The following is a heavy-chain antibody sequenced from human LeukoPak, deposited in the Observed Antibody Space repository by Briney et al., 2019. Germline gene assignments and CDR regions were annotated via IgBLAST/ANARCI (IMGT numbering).Heavy chain of an antibody. Sequence: GGSLRLSCAASGFTFSRYWMSWVRQAPGKGLEWVANIKHDGSEKYYVDSVKGRFTISRDNAKNSLFLQMNSLRGEDTAVYHCARLHRDYSEYWGQGNLVTVSS. J-gene: IGHJ4*02. CDR3: ARLHRDYSEY. CDR1: GFTFSRYW. D-gene: IGHD5-24*01. V-gene: IGHV3-7*04. CDR2: IKHDGSEK.